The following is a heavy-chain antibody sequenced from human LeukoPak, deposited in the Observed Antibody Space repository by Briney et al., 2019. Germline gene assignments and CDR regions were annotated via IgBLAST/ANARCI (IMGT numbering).Heavy chain of an antibody. CDR3: ARDKAGYSSGWYTFDY. CDR1: GFTFDDYA. J-gene: IGHJ4*02. D-gene: IGHD6-19*01. Sequence: GGSLRLSCAASGFTFDDYAMHWVRQAPGKGLEWVSGISWNSGSIGYADSVKGRFTISRDNAKNSLYLQMNSLRAEDTALYYCARDKAGYSSGWYTFDYWGQGTLVTVSS. CDR2: ISWNSGSI. V-gene: IGHV3-9*01.